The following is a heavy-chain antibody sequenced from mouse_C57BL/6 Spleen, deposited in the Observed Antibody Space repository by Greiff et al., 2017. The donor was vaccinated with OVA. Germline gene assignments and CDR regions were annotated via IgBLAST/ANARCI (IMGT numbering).Heavy chain of an antibody. D-gene: IGHD3-2*02. CDR1: GFTFSSYA. CDR2: ISDGGSYT. J-gene: IGHJ2*01. CDR3: ARVGSGSYYFDY. Sequence: EVKLMESGGGLVKPGGSLKLSCAASGFTFSSYAMSWVRQTPEKRLEWVATISDGGSYTYYPDNVKGRFTISRDNPKNNLYLQRSHLKSEDTAMYYCARVGSGSYYFDYWGQGTTLTVSS. V-gene: IGHV5-4*03.